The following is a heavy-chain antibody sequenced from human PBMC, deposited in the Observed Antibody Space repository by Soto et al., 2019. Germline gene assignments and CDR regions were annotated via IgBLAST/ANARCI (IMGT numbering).Heavy chain of an antibody. CDR3: ARDRARYYYGSGPFDP. Sequence: QVQLVESGGGVVQPGRSLRLCWAASGFTFSSYAMHWVRQAPGKGLEWVAVISYDGSNKYYADSVKGRFTISRDNSKNTLYLQMNSLRAEDTAVYYCARDRARYYYGSGPFDPWGQGTLVTVSS. CDR2: ISYDGSNK. CDR1: GFTFSSYA. V-gene: IGHV3-30-3*01. D-gene: IGHD3-10*01. J-gene: IGHJ5*02.